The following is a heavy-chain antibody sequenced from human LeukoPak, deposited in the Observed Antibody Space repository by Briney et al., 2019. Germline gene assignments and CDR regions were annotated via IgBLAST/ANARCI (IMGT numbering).Heavy chain of an antibody. J-gene: IGHJ4*02. CDR1: GFTFSSYS. Sequence: QPGGSLRLSCAASGFTFSSYSMNWVRQAPGKGLEWVSYISSSSSIYYPDSVKGRFTISRDNAKNSLYLQMNSLRDEDTAVYYCARGKDDWYYFDYWGQGTLVTVSS. D-gene: IGHD3-9*01. CDR2: ISSSSSI. V-gene: IGHV3-48*02. CDR3: ARGKDDWYYFDY.